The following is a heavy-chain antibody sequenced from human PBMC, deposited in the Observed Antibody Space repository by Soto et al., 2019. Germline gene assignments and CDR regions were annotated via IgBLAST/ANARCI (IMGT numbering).Heavy chain of an antibody. Sequence: PGGSLRLSCAVSVFTFSSYWMSWVRQAPGKGLEWVAIIWNDGSYKDYADSVKGRFTISRDNSKNTLYLQMNSLRAEDTAVYYCARTYSTSWANAFDIWGQGTMVTVSS. CDR3: ARTYSTSWANAFDI. V-gene: IGHV3-33*08. CDR1: VFTFSSYW. CDR2: IWNDGSYK. D-gene: IGHD6-13*01. J-gene: IGHJ3*02.